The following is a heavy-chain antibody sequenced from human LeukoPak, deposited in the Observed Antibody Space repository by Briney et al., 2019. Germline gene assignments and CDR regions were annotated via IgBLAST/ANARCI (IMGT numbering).Heavy chain of an antibody. CDR1: GGSISSYY. J-gene: IGHJ3*02. CDR3: AVITGTTLDAFDI. CDR2: IYYNGST. V-gene: IGHV4-59*01. D-gene: IGHD1-20*01. Sequence: SETLSLTCTVSGGSISSYYWSWIRQPPGKGLEWIGYIYYNGSTNYNPSLKSRVTISVDTSKNQFSLKLSSVTAADTAVYYCAVITGTTLDAFDIWGQGTMVTVSS.